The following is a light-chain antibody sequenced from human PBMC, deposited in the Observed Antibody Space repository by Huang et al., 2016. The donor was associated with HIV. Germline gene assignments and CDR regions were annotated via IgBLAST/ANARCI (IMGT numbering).Light chain of an antibody. CDR3: QQYNKWPPYT. J-gene: IGKJ2*01. CDR1: ESILRN. CDR2: GAS. V-gene: IGKV3-15*01. Sequence: VMTQSPATLSVSPGERATLSCRASESILRNLAWYQQRPGQPPRLLIYGASVRLHGIPDRFRGSGSGTEFSLTISSLQSEDFAVYYCQQYNKWPPYTYGQGTKLEIK.